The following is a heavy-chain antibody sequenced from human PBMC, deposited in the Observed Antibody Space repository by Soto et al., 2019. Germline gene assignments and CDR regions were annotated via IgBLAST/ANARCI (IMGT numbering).Heavy chain of an antibody. CDR2: ISSSGGTI. V-gene: IGHV3-48*03. CDR1: GFIFSSYE. Sequence: GGSLRLSCAASGFIFSSYEMNWVRQAPGKGLEWVSYISSSGGTIYNADSVKGRFTISRDNAKNSLYLQVNSLSAEDTAVYYCVRDQRESGAFDIWGQGTMVTVSS. J-gene: IGHJ3*02. CDR3: VRDQRESGAFDI. D-gene: IGHD3-10*01.